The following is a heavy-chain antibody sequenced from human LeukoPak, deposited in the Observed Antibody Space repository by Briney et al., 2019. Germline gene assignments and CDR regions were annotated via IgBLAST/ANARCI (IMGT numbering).Heavy chain of an antibody. D-gene: IGHD4-17*01. CDR3: ARERYTVTTRTYYFDY. J-gene: IGHJ4*02. V-gene: IGHV3-30-3*01. CDR2: ISYDGSNK. Sequence: GGSLRLSCAASGFTFSSYAMHWVRQAPGKGLAWVAVISYDGSNKYYADSVKGRFTISRDNSKNTLYLQMNSLRAEDTAVYYCARERYTVTTRTYYFDYWGQGTLVTVSS. CDR1: GFTFSSYA.